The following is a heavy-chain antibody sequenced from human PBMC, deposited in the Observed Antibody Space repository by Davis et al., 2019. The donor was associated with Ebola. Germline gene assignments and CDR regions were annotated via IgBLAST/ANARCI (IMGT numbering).Heavy chain of an antibody. D-gene: IGHD3-22*01. CDR1: GGSISSYY. V-gene: IGHV4-59*08. J-gene: IGHJ6*02. CDR3: ARNLGGYKYYYYGMDV. CDR2: IYYSGST. Sequence: PSETLSLTCTVSGGSISSYYWSWIRQPPGKGLEWIGYIYYSGSTNYNPSLKSRVTISVDTSKNQFSLKLSSVTAADTAVYYCARNLGGYKYYYYGMDVWGQGTTVTVSS.